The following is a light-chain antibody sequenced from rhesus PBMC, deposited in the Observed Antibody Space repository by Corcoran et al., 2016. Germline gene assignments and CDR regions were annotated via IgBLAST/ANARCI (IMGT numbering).Light chain of an antibody. CDR2: GAT. CDR1: QSVSSY. J-gene: IGKJ2*01. V-gene: IGKV3-10*01. CDR3: DQHSSGYS. Sequence: QVILTQSPATLSWSPGERATPSCRASQSVSSYLACYQQKPGQAPRLLIYGATSRATGIPDRLSGSGSGTDFTLTISSLEPEDFGVYHCDQHSSGYSFGQGTKVEIK.